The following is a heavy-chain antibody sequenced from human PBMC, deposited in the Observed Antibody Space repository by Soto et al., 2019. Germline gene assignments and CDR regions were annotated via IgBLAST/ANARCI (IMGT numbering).Heavy chain of an antibody. D-gene: IGHD2-21*02. J-gene: IGHJ5*02. Sequence: VGSLRLSCVASGFTFKTYDMYWVRQVPGQGLEWVSGIGTLRDTFYSASVAGRFTVSRENGRNTLYLQMNSLRAGDSGLYFCARGRSNDFSSSPPPRFDPWGRGTLVTVSS. V-gene: IGHV3-13*01. CDR3: ARGRSNDFSSSPPPRFDP. CDR1: GFTFKTYD. CDR2: IGTLRDT.